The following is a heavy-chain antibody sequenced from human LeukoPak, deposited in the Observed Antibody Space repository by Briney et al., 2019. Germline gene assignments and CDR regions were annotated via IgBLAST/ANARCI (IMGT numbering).Heavy chain of an antibody. CDR3: WGSGYIQGGPIFDY. V-gene: IGHV3-73*01. CDR1: GFTFSGSV. J-gene: IGHJ4*02. Sequence: GGSLRLSCATSGFTFSGSVMQWVRQASGKGLEWVGRIRSKANSYATAYGASMKGRFTISRDDSKNTAYLQVNSLKTEDTAVYYCWGSGYIQGGPIFDYWGQGTLVTVSS. D-gene: IGHD3-22*01. CDR2: IRSKANSYAT.